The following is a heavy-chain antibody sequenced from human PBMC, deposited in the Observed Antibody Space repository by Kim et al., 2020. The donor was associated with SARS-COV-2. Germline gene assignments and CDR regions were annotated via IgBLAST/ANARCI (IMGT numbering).Heavy chain of an antibody. CDR2: ISYDGSNK. CDR3: ARSAMGGYYYGMDV. D-gene: IGHD5-18*01. J-gene: IGHJ6*02. CDR1: GFTFSSYA. V-gene: IGHV3-30-3*01. Sequence: GGSLRLSCAASGFTFSSYAMHWVRQAPGKGLAWVAVISYDGSNKYYADSVKGRFTISRDNSKNTLYLQMNSLRAEDTAVYYCARSAMGGYYYGMDVWGQGTTVTVSS.